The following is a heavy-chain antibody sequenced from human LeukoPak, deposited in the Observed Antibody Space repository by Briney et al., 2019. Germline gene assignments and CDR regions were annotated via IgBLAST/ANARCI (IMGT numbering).Heavy chain of an antibody. J-gene: IGHJ4*02. V-gene: IGHV3-23*01. Sequence: GGSLRLSCAASGFTFSSYAMSWVRQAPGKGLEWVSAISGSGGSTYYADSVKGRFTISRDNSKNTLYLQMNSLRDEDTAVYYCARVLWNGDYPRFDYWGQGTLVTVSS. CDR1: GFTFSSYA. D-gene: IGHD4-17*01. CDR2: ISGSGGST. CDR3: ARVLWNGDYPRFDY.